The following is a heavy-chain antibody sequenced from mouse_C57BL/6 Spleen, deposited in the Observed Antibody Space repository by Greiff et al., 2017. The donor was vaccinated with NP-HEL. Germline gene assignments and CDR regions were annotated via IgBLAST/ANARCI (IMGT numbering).Heavy chain of an antibody. J-gene: IGHJ4*01. CDR1: GYTFTDYE. D-gene: IGHD2-1*01. CDR3: TKDDYDNYYYAMDY. V-gene: IGHV1-15*01. Sequence: VQLQQSGAELVRPGASVTLSCKASGYTFTDYEMHWVKQTPVHGLEWIGAIDPETGGTAYNQKFKGKAILTADKSSSTAYMEIRSLTSEDSAGYYCTKDDYDNYYYAMDYWGQGTSVTVSS. CDR2: IDPETGGT.